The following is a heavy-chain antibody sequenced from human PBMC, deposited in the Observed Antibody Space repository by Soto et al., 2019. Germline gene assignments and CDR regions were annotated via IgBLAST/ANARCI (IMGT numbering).Heavy chain of an antibody. J-gene: IGHJ5*02. CDR1: GGSISSSSYY. V-gene: IGHV4-39*01. CDR3: ARGSGYKWKNWFDP. Sequence: PSETLSLTCTVSGGSISSSSYYWGWIRQPPGKGLEWIGSIYYSGSTYYNPSLKSRVTISVDTSKNQFSLKLSSVTAADTAVYYCARGSGYKWKNWFDPWGQGTLVTVSS. D-gene: IGHD5-12*01. CDR2: IYYSGST.